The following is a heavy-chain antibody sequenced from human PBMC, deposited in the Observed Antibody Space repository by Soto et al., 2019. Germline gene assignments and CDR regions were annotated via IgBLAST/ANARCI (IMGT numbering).Heavy chain of an antibody. CDR2: ISSSSAYI. CDR1: GFTFSSFG. CDR3: ARNRRVVLMVYQWMDV. D-gene: IGHD2-8*01. J-gene: IGHJ6*02. Sequence: EVQLVESGGGLVKPGGSLRLSCAASGFTFSSFGMNWVRQAPGKGLEWVSSISSSSAYIHYEDAVKGRFTISRDNAQNSLYLQMNSLRAEDTAVYYCARNRRVVLMVYQWMDVWGQGTTVTVSS. V-gene: IGHV3-21*01.